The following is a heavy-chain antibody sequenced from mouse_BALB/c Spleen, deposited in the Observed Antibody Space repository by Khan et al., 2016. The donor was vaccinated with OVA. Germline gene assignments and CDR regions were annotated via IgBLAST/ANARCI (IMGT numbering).Heavy chain of an antibody. V-gene: IGHV1S22*01. CDR2: IYPGSGST. CDR1: GYTFTSYW. CDR3: TRWSYGFAY. Sequence: LQQSGPELVRPGASVKLSCKASGYTFTSYWMHWVKQRPGQGLVWIGDIYPGSGSTNYDEKLKSKATLTVDTSSSTAYMQLSNLTSEDSAVYYCTRWSYGFAYWGQGTLVTVSA. D-gene: IGHD2-12*01. J-gene: IGHJ3*01.